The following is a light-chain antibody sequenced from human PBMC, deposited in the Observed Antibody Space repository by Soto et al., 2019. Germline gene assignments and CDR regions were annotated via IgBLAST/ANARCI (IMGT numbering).Light chain of an antibody. V-gene: IGKV3-11*01. CDR2: DAS. CDR1: QSVSSD. CDR3: QQRSNWPPIT. Sequence: IGLTLSVATLSLKKGERATLSCRASQSVSSDLAWYQQKPGQAPRLLIYDASNRATGIPARFSGSGSGTDFTLTISSLEAEDFAVYYCQQRSNWPPITFGQGTRLEI. J-gene: IGKJ5*01.